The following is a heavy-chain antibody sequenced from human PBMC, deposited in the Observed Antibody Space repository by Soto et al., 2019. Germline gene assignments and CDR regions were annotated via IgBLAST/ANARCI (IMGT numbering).Heavy chain of an antibody. CDR2: ISYDGSNK. CDR1: GFTFSSYG. CDR3: AKDRKGIAAAGTWYYYYGMDG. V-gene: IGHV3-30*18. Sequence: GGSLRLSCAASGFTFSSYGMHWVRQAPGKGLEWVAVISYDGSNKYYADSVKGRFTISRDNSKNTLYLQMNSLRAEDTAVYYCAKDRKGIAAAGTWYYYYGMDGWGQGTTVTVSS. D-gene: IGHD6-13*01. J-gene: IGHJ6*02.